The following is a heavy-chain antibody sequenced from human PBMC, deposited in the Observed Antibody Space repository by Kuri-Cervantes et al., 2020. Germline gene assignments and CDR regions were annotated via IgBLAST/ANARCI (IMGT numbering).Heavy chain of an antibody. V-gene: IGHV4-34*01. Sequence: SETLSLTCAVFGGSFSDYFWTWIRQTPGMGLEWIGEINHRGRTNYNPSLKSRVTISVDTSKNQFSLKVTSVTAADTAVYYCAGGLWANFDFWGQGTPVTVSS. CDR2: INHRGRT. D-gene: IGHD3-10*01. CDR3: AGGLWANFDF. J-gene: IGHJ4*02. CDR1: GGSFSDYF.